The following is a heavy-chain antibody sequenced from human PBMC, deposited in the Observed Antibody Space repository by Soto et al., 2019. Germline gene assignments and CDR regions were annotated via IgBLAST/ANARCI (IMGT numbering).Heavy chain of an antibody. V-gene: IGHV3-23*01. J-gene: IGHJ4*02. D-gene: IGHD3-3*01. CDR1: GFTFSSYA. CDR2: ISGSGGST. CDR3: ATQYYDFWSGYYTGTPFDY. Sequence: GGSLRLSCAASGFTFSSYAMSWVRQAPGKGLEWVSAISGSGGSTYYADSVKGRFTISRDNSKNTLYLQMNSLRAEDTAVYYCATQYYDFWSGYYTGTPFDYWGQGTLVTVSS.